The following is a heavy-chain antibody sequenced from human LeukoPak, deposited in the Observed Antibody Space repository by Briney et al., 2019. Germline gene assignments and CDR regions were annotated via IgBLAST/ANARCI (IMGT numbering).Heavy chain of an antibody. CDR1: GFTLSGYA. CDR3: AKDPGYCSSTSCSHFDY. CDR2: LTASGATT. D-gene: IGHD2-2*01. V-gene: IGHV3-23*01. J-gene: IGHJ4*02. Sequence: SGGSLRLSCVASGFTLSGYAMSWVRQAPGKGLEWVSSLTASGATTYYADSVMGRFTISRDNSKNTLYLQMNSLRAEDTAVYYCAKDPGYCSSTSCSHFDYWGQGTLVTVSS.